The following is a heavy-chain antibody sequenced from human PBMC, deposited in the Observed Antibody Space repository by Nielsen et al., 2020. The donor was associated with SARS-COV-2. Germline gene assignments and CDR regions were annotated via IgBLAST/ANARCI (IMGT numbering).Heavy chain of an antibody. Sequence: GGSLRLSCAASGFTFSSYGMHWVRQAPGKGLEWVAVISYDGSNKYYADSVKGRFTISRDNSKNTLYLQMNSLRAEDTAVYYCARDGKNRRYYYGSGSYHRRGGMDVWGQGTTVTVSS. CDR3: ARDGKNRRYYYGSGSYHRRGGMDV. CDR2: ISYDGSNK. D-gene: IGHD3-10*01. CDR1: GFTFSSYG. V-gene: IGHV3-30*03. J-gene: IGHJ6*02.